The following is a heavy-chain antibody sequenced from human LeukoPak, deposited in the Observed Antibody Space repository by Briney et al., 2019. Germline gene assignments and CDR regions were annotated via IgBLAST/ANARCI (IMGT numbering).Heavy chain of an antibody. D-gene: IGHD5-12*01. J-gene: IGHJ4*02. CDR1: GYTFTSYG. V-gene: IGHV1-18*01. Sequence: ASVKVSCKASGYTFTSYGISWVRQTPGQGLEWMGWISAYNGNTNYAQKLQGRVTMTTDTSTSTAYMELRSLRSDDTAVYHCARDAGIVATITYDYWGQGTLVTVSS. CDR2: ISAYNGNT. CDR3: ARDAGIVATITYDY.